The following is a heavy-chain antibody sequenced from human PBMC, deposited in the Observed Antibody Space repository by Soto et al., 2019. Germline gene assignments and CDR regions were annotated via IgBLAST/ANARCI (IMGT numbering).Heavy chain of an antibody. CDR1: GGSISSSSYY. V-gene: IGHV4-39*07. Sequence: SETLSLTCTVSGGSISSSSYYWGWIRQPPGKGLEWIGSIYYSGSTYYNPSLKSRVTISVDTSKNQFSLKLSSVTAADTAVYYCTRVPRRYGEGPYYFDYWGQGTLVTVSS. CDR2: IYYSGST. J-gene: IGHJ4*02. CDR3: TRVPRRYGEGPYYFDY. D-gene: IGHD4-17*01.